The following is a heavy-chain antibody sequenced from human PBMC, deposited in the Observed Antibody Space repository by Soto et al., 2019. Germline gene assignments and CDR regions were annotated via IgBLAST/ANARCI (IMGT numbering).Heavy chain of an antibody. CDR1: GYTFTSYD. Sequence: QVQLVQSGAEVKKPGASVKVSCKASGYTFTSYDINWVRQATGQGLEWMGGMNPNRGNTDYAQKFQGRVTMTRDTSISTAYMELSSLGSEDTAVYYCAARYCSGGSCYAIDHWGQGTLVTVSS. J-gene: IGHJ4*02. CDR2: MNPNRGNT. CDR3: AARYCSGGSCYAIDH. V-gene: IGHV1-8*01. D-gene: IGHD2-15*01.